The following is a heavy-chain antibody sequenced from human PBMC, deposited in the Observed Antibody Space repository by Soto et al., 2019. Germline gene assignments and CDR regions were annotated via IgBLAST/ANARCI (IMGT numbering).Heavy chain of an antibody. CDR1: GFTFSSYA. CDR3: ARDGREGQLWLLDYYYYYGMDV. Sequence: GSLRLSCAASGFTFSSYAMHWVRQAPGKGLEWVAVISYDGSNKYYADSVKGRFTISRDNSKNTLYLQMNSLRAEDTAVYYCARDGREGQLWLLDYYYYYGMDVWGQGTTVTVSS. V-gene: IGHV3-30-3*01. D-gene: IGHD5-18*01. CDR2: ISYDGSNK. J-gene: IGHJ6*02.